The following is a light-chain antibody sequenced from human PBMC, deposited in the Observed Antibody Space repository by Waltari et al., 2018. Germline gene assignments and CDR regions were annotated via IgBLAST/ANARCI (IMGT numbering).Light chain of an antibody. CDR2: VGTGGMVG. CDR3: GADHGSGTNFVWV. Sequence: QPVLTQPPSASASLGASVTLTCTLSSGYSNYKVDWYQQRPGKGPRFVMRVGTGGMVGSKVYGIPDRVSVAGSGLKRDLTIKNIHEDDESDDFCGADHGSGTNFVWVFGGGTKLTVL. CDR1: SGYSNYK. J-gene: IGLJ3*02. V-gene: IGLV9-49*01.